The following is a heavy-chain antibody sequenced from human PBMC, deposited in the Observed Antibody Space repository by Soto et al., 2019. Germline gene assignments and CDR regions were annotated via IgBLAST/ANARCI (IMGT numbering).Heavy chain of an antibody. V-gene: IGHV4-59*01. CDR1: GGSISSYY. CDR2: IYYSGST. CDR3: ARGEYKVRGVIIRYYYYYMDV. J-gene: IGHJ6*03. D-gene: IGHD3-10*01. Sequence: SETLSLTCTVSGGSISSYYWSWIRQPPGKGLEWIGYIYYSGSTNYNPSLKSRVTISVDTSKNQFSLKLSSVTAADTAVYYCARGEYKVRGVIIRYYYYYMDVWRKGPTLTVSS.